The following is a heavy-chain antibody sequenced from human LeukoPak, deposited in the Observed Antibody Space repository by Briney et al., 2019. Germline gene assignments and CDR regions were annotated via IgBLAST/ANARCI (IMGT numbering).Heavy chain of an antibody. V-gene: IGHV1-18*01. J-gene: IGHJ4*02. D-gene: IGHD1-26*01. CDR1: GYTFSTFG. Sequence: ASVKVSCKASGYTFSTFGISWVRQAPGQGLEWMGWVSGNDDDTNYAQNFQGRVTMTTDTSTNTAYMEVRSLGSDDTAVYYCARDWDIADEVDYLDYWGQGTVVTVSS. CDR2: VSGNDDDT. CDR3: ARDWDIADEVDYLDY.